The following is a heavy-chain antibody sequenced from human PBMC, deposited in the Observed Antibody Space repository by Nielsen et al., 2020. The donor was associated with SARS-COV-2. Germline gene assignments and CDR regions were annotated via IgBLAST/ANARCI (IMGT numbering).Heavy chain of an antibody. D-gene: IGHD5-24*01. CDR1: GFTFSSYG. J-gene: IGHJ4*02. CDR2: ISYDGSNK. V-gene: IGHV3-30*03. CDR3: ATRDGYNPFDY. Sequence: GGSLRLSCAASGFTFSSYGMHWVRQAPGKGLEWVAVISYDGSNKYYADSVKGRFTISRDNSKNTLYLQMNSLRAEDTAVYYCATRDGYNPFDYWGQGTLVTVSS.